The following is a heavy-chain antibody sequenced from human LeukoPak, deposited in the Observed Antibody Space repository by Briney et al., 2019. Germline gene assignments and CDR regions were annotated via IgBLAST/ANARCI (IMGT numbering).Heavy chain of an antibody. J-gene: IGHJ4*02. Sequence: SVKVSCKASGYTFSSYGISWVRQAPGQGLEWMGIINPSGGTTIYAQKFQGRVTMTRDTSTSTVYMELSSLRSEDTAVYYCARSIGAAGYVYWGQGTLVTVSS. CDR2: INPSGGTT. D-gene: IGHD6-13*01. CDR3: ARSIGAAGYVY. CDR1: GYTFSSYG. V-gene: IGHV1-46*01.